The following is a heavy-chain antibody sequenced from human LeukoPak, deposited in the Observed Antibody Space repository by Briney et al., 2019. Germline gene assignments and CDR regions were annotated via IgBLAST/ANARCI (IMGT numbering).Heavy chain of an antibody. Sequence: GASVKVSCKASGYTFTSYYMHWVRQAPGQGLEWMGIINPSGGSTSYAQKFQGRVTMTRDMSTSTVYMELSSLRSEDTAVYYCARPRHGRLYGSGSRGYDAFDIWGQGTMVTVSS. CDR2: INPSGGST. V-gene: IGHV1-46*01. D-gene: IGHD3-10*01. CDR3: ARPRHGRLYGSGSRGYDAFDI. CDR1: GYTFTSYY. J-gene: IGHJ3*02.